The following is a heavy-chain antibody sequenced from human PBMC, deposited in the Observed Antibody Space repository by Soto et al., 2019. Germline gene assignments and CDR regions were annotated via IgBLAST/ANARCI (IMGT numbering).Heavy chain of an antibody. CDR1: GGTFSNYA. J-gene: IGHJ6*02. D-gene: IGHD6-19*01. Sequence: QVQLVQSGAEVKKPGSSVKVSCKVSGGTFSNYAIDWVRLAPGHGLEWMGGIVPIFGTTYHTQNFKGRATTLPDDSTTTAYVEMGSLRSGDTAIFSCARVEAVVGLSNYHGLVVWGQGTAVTVSS. CDR2: IVPIFGTT. CDR3: ARVEAVVGLSNYHGLVV. V-gene: IGHV1-69*05.